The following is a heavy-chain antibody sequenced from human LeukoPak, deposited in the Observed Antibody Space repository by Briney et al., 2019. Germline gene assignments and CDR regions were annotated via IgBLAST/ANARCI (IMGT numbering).Heavy chain of an antibody. V-gene: IGHV4-59*08. J-gene: IGHJ4*02. CDR2: IYYSGST. Sequence: SETLSLTCTVSGGSIGSYYRSWIRQPPGKGLEWIGYIYYSGSTNYNPSLKSRVTISVDTSKNQFSLKLSSVTAADTAVNYCATFVRVAYYFDYWGQGTLVTVSS. CDR1: GGSIGSYY. CDR3: ATFVRVAYYFDY. D-gene: IGHD3-10*01.